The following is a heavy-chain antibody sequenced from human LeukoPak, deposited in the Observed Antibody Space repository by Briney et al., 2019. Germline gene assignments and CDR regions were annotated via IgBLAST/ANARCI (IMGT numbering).Heavy chain of an antibody. CDR3: ARQGLGVAGQPGGYYYYGMDV. CDR2: IYYSGST. J-gene: IGHJ6*02. CDR1: GGSTSSYY. D-gene: IGHD3-3*01. V-gene: IGHV4-59*08. Sequence: SETLSLTCTVSGGSTSSYYWSWIRQPPGKGLEWIGYIYYSGSTNYNPSLKSRVTISVDTSKNQFSLKLSSVTAADTAVYYCARQGLGVAGQPGGYYYYGMDVWGQGTTVTVSS.